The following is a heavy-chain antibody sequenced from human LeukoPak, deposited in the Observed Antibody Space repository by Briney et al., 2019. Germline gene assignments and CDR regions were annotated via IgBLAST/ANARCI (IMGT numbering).Heavy chain of an antibody. CDR3: ARAPSLTYYYGSGHQKGNDAFDI. D-gene: IGHD3-10*01. Sequence: SETLSLTCTVSGGSISSGGYYWSWIRQHPGKGLEWIGYIYYSGSTYYNPSLKSRVTISVDTSKNQFSLKLSSVTAADTAVYYCARAPSLTYYYGSGHQKGNDAFDIWGQGTMVTVSS. J-gene: IGHJ3*02. CDR1: GGSISSGGYY. V-gene: IGHV4-31*03. CDR2: IYYSGST.